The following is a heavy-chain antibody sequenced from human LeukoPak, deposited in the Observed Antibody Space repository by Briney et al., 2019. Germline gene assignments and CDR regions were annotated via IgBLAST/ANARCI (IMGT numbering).Heavy chain of an antibody. CDR1: GFTFSSYS. D-gene: IGHD2-2*01. Sequence: GGSLRLSCAASGFTFSSYSMNWVRQAPGKGLEWVSFISSSRSYIYYADSVKGRFTISRDNAKNSLYLQMNSLRAEDTAVYYCARGCTSSSCYDYWGQGTLVTVSS. CDR2: ISSSRSYI. CDR3: ARGCTSSSCYDY. V-gene: IGHV3-21*01. J-gene: IGHJ4*02.